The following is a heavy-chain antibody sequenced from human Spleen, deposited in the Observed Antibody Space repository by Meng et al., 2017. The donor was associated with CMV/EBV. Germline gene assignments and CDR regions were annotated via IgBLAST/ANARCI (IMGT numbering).Heavy chain of an antibody. Sequence: GSGGSISRDEYYWSWVRQSPGKGLEWIGYIYYSGSTYYNPSLKSRLSMSVDPSKNQFSLKLASVTDADTAVYYCARVALQRFGLDPWGQGTLVTVSS. V-gene: IGHV4-30-4*08. CDR1: GGSISRDEYY. D-gene: IGHD3-3*01. CDR3: ARVALQRFGLDP. J-gene: IGHJ5*02. CDR2: IYYSGST.